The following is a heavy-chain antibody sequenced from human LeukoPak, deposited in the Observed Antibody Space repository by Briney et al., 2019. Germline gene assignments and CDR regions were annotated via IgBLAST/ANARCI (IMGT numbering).Heavy chain of an antibody. CDR1: GGSISGTPYY. CDR3: ARASTIFGHFAY. CDR2: IYYSGSP. Sequence: SETLSLTCDISGGSISGTPYYWGWIRQPPGMGLEWIGSIYYSGSPYYNPSLKSRPTISVDTSKNQFSLKLTSVTAADTAVYYCARASTIFGHFAYWGRGTLVTVSS. J-gene: IGHJ4*02. V-gene: IGHV4-39*07. D-gene: IGHD3-3*01.